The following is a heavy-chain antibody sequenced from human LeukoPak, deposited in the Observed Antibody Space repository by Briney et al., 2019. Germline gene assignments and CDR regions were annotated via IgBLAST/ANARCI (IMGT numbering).Heavy chain of an antibody. J-gene: IGHJ4*02. CDR2: IIPIFGTA. Sequence: SVNVSCKASGGTFSKYSISWVRQAPGQGLEWMGGIIPIFGTANYAQKFQGRVTITADESTSTAYMELSSLRSEDAAVYYCARDAPYYDSSDYWGQGTLVTVSS. V-gene: IGHV1-69*13. D-gene: IGHD3-22*01. CDR3: ARDAPYYDSSDY. CDR1: GGTFSKYS.